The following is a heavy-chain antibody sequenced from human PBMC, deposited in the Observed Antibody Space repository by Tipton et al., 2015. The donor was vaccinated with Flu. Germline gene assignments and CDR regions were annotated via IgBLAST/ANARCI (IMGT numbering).Heavy chain of an antibody. V-gene: IGHV4-34*01. J-gene: IGHJ4*02. Sequence: TLSLTCAVYGGSFSAYYWSWIRQPPGKGLEWVGEINHSGTTNYNPSLTSRVTMSIDTSKNQFSLKLNSVTAADTAMYYCARGSGSGTYVIFDSWGQGTLVTVSS. D-gene: IGHD3-10*01. CDR1: GGSFSAYY. CDR2: INHSGTT. CDR3: ARGSGSGTYVIFDS.